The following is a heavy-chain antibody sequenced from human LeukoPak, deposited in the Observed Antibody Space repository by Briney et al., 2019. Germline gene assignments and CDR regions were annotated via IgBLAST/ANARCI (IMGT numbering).Heavy chain of an antibody. CDR3: AKPLTYYGSGSGDAFDI. J-gene: IGHJ3*02. D-gene: IGHD3-10*01. V-gene: IGHV3-23*01. CDR2: ISGSGGST. CDR1: GFTFSSYA. Sequence: PGGSLRLSCAASGFTFSSYAMSWVRQAPGKGLEWVSAISGSGGSTYYADSVKGRFTISRDNSKNTLYLQMNSLRAEDTAVYYCAKPLTYYGSGSGDAFDIWGQGTMVTVSS.